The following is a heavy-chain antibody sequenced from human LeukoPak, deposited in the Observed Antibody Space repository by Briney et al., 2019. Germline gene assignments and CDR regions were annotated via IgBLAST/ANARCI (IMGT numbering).Heavy chain of an antibody. CDR1: GFTFSSYA. D-gene: IGHD3-10*01. V-gene: IGHV3-23*01. CDR3: ANQYYYGSGSYFYYFDY. CDR2: ISNSGGSA. J-gene: IGHJ4*02. Sequence: GGSLRLSCAASGFTFSSYAMSWVRQAPGKGLEWVSSISNSGGSAYYADSVKGRFTISRDNSKNTLYPQMNSLRAEDTAVYYCANQYYYGSGSYFYYFDYWGQGTLVTVSS.